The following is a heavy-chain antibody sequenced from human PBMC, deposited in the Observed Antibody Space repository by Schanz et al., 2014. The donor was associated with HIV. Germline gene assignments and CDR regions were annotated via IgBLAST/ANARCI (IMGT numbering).Heavy chain of an antibody. D-gene: IGHD3-22*01. J-gene: IGHJ4*02. CDR1: GGSFSGYY. Sequence: QVQLQHWGAGLLKPSETLSLTCAVYGGSFSGYYWSWIRQPPGKGLEWIGEINHSGNTNYNPSLKSRVTISVDTFKNQFSLKMSSVTAADTAVYYCARSYYYDGSPLPLDSWGQGTLVTVSS. CDR2: INHSGNT. CDR3: ARSYYYDGSPLPLDS. V-gene: IGHV4-34*01.